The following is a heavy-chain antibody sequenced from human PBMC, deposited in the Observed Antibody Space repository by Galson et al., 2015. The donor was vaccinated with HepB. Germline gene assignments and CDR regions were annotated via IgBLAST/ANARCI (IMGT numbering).Heavy chain of an antibody. J-gene: IGHJ6*02. CDR3: AKDPHTVFYGMDV. CDR1: GFTFRNYG. V-gene: IGHV3-30*18. Sequence: CAGSGFTFRNYGMHWVRQAPGKGLEWVALISFDGRQKHYADSVEGRFTIPRGNSKNTVYLQMNSLRVEDTAMFYCAKDPHTVFYGMDVWGQGTTVTVSS. D-gene: IGHD4-17*01. CDR2: ISFDGRQK.